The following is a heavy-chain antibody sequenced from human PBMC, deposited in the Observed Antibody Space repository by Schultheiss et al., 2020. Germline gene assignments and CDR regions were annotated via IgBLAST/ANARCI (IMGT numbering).Heavy chain of an antibody. J-gene: IGHJ6*02. Sequence: SETLSLTCAVYGGSFSGYYWSWIRQPPGKGLEWIGEIYHSGSTNYNPSLKSRVTISVDKSKNQFSLKLSSVTAADTAVYYCARVESSSSVSYYYYYYGMDVWGQGTTVTVSS. V-gene: IGHV4-34*01. CDR1: GGSFSGYY. CDR3: ARVESSSSVSYYYYYYGMDV. CDR2: IYHSGST. D-gene: IGHD6-6*01.